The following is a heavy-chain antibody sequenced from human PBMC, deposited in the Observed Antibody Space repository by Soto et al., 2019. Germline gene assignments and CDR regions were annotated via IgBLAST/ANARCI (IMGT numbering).Heavy chain of an antibody. CDR3: ARAALGGPGGMDV. D-gene: IGHD3-10*01. V-gene: IGHV4-31*03. J-gene: IGHJ6*02. CDR1: GGSISSGGYY. Sequence: QVQLQESGPGLVKPSQTLSLTCTVSGGSISSGGYYWSWIRQHPGKGLEWIGYIYYSGSTYYNPSLKSRVTISVDTSKNQFALKLSSVTAADTAVYYCARAALGGPGGMDVWGQGTTVTVSS. CDR2: IYYSGST.